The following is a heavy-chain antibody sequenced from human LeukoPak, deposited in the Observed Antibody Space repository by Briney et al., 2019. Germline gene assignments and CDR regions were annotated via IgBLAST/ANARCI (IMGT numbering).Heavy chain of an antibody. CDR1: GFTFSSYA. Sequence: GGSLRLSCSASGFTFSSYAMHWVRQAPGKGLEYVSAISSNGGSTYYADSVKGRFTISRDNSKNTLYLQVSSLRAEDTAVYYCVKARGYSYGTFDYWGQGTLVTVSS. D-gene: IGHD5-18*01. CDR3: VKARGYSYGTFDY. J-gene: IGHJ4*02. CDR2: ISSNGGST. V-gene: IGHV3-64D*06.